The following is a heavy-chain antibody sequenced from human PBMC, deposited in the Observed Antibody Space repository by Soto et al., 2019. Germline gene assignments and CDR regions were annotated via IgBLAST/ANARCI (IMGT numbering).Heavy chain of an antibody. V-gene: IGHV4-59*01. Sequence: SETLSLTCTVSGGSISSYYWSWIRQPPGKGLEWIGYIYYSGSTNYNPSLKSQVTISVDTSKNQFSLKLSSVTAADTAVYYCARGSSGWYLFDYWGQGTLVTVSS. CDR3: ARGSSGWYLFDY. J-gene: IGHJ4*02. D-gene: IGHD6-19*01. CDR2: IYYSGST. CDR1: GGSISSYY.